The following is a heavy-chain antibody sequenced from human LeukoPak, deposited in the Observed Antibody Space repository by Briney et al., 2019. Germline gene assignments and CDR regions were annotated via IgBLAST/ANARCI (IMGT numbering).Heavy chain of an antibody. CDR1: GFTFSNSG. Sequence: GGSLRLSCAASGFTFSNSGMHWVRQAPGKGLEWVAFIRYDGSNQYYADSVKGRFTISRDNSKNTLYVQMNSLRAEDTAVYYCAKDPRGSGSYYYYMDVWGKGITVTVSS. V-gene: IGHV3-30*02. D-gene: IGHD3-10*01. CDR3: AKDPRGSGSYYYYMDV. J-gene: IGHJ6*03. CDR2: IRYDGSNQ.